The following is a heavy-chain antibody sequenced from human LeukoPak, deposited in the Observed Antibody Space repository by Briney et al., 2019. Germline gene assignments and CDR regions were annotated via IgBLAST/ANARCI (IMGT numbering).Heavy chain of an antibody. D-gene: IGHD1-26*01. CDR3: ARWESTFDY. CDR2: IYYRAKWYN. J-gene: IGHJ4*02. CDR1: GDSVSINSAG. V-gene: IGHV6-1*01. Sequence: SEALSLTCAITGDSVSINSAGWNWIRQSPSRGLEWLGRIYYRAKWYNEYAVSVKSRLTINPNTSKNQFSLQLNSVTPADTAVYYCARWESTFDYWGQGTLVTVSS.